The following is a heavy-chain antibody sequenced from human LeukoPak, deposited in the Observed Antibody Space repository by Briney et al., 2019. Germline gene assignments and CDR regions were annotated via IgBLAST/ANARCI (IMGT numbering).Heavy chain of an antibody. V-gene: IGHV3-9*01. D-gene: IGHD3-9*01. CDR3: AEDIGPGDILTGYYGFDY. Sequence: GGSLRLSCAASGFTFDDYAMHWVRQAPGKGLEWVSGISWNSGSIGYADSVKGRFTISRDNAKNSLYLQMNSLRAEDTALYYCAEDIGPGDILTGYYGFDYWGQGTLVTVSS. CDR1: GFTFDDYA. J-gene: IGHJ4*02. CDR2: ISWNSGSI.